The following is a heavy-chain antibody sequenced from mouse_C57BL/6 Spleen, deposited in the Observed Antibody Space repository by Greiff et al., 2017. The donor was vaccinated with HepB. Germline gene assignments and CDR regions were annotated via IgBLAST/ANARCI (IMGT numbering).Heavy chain of an antibody. CDR2: ISSGGDYI. V-gene: IGHV5-9-1*02. D-gene: IGHD2-3*01. CDR1: GFTFSSYA. CDR3: TRGDDGYSYYFDY. J-gene: IGHJ2*01. Sequence: EVMLVESGEGLVKPGGSLKLSCAASGFTFSSYAMSWVRQTPEKRLEWVAYISSGGDYIYYADTVKGRFTISRDNARNTLYLQMSSLKSEDTAMYYCTRGDDGYSYYFDYWGQGTTLTVSS.